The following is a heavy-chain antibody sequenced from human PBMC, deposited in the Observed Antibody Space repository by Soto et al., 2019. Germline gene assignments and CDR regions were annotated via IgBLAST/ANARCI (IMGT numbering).Heavy chain of an antibody. V-gene: IGHV4-4*02. J-gene: IGHJ6*02. CDR1: GGSISSSNW. CDR2: IYHSGST. Sequence: SETLSLTCAVSGGSISSSNWWSWVRQPPGKGLEWIGEIYHSGSTNYNPSLKSRVTISVDKSKNQFSLKLSSVTAADTAVYYCARCGEYYYYGMDVWGQGTTVTVS. CDR3: ARCGEYYYYGMDV.